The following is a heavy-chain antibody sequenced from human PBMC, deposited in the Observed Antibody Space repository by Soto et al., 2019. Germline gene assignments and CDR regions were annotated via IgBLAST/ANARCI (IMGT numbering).Heavy chain of an antibody. CDR3: ARGGRQGLVTSDFNY. Sequence: VQLVESGGGVVQPGRSLRLSCAASGFTFSDYAMHWVRQAPGKGLEWVAVVSHDGRNTHYADSVKGRFTISRDSSKNTVSLEMTRLSAEDTAVYYCARGGRQGLVTSDFNYWGQGALVTVSS. D-gene: IGHD6-19*01. V-gene: IGHV3-30*03. CDR1: GFTFSDYA. CDR2: VSHDGRNT. J-gene: IGHJ4*02.